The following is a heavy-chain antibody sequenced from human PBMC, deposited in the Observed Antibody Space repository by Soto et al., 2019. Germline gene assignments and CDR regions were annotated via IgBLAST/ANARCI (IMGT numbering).Heavy chain of an antibody. V-gene: IGHV4-30-2*01. CDR1: GGSISSGGYS. Sequence: SETLSLTCAVSGGSISSGGYSWSWIRQPPGKGLEWIGYIYHSGSTYYNPSLKSRVTISVDRSKNQFSLKLSSVTAADTAVYYCARGMVSTQQGYYYYNGMDVRGQGTTVTVSS. D-gene: IGHD2-8*01. CDR3: ARGMVSTQQGYYYYNGMDV. CDR2: IYHSGST. J-gene: IGHJ6*02.